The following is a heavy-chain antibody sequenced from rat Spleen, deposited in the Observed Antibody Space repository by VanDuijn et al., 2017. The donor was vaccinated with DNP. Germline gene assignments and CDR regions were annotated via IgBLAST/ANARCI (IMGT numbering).Heavy chain of an antibody. J-gene: IGHJ2*01. CDR3: ARQGA. CDR1: GFTFSNYY. V-gene: IGHV5-7*01. CDR2: IFTSGNRA. Sequence: EVQLVESGGGLVQPGGSLKLSCAASGFTFSNYYMAWVRQAPKKGLEWVATIFTSGNRAFYPDSVEGRFTISRDNAKSTLYLQMDSLRSEDTATYYCARQGAWGQGVMVTVSS.